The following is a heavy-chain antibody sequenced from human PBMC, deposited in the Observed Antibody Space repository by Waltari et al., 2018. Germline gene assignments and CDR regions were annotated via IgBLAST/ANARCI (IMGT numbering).Heavy chain of an antibody. CDR3: ARDPSQFSSNLYFDL. D-gene: IGHD6-13*01. V-gene: IGHV4-38-2*02. CDR2: ISHTGST. CDR1: DYYINSRHY. J-gene: IGHJ3*01. Sequence: QVQLQESGLGRGKPSEILSLTCIVADYYINSRHYWVWILQPPGTGLEWIASISHTGSTYYNPSLKSRLIISVNKSTNLFPLKLTSVTAADTTVYYCARDPSQFSSNLYFDLWGQGTMVTVSS.